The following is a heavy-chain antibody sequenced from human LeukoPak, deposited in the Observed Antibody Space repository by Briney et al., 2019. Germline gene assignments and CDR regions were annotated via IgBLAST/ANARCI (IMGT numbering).Heavy chain of an antibody. D-gene: IGHD3-10*01. Sequence: SETLSLTCSVSGGSISSGGYYWSWIRQHPGKGLEWIGYIYYSGSTYYNPSLKSRVTISVDTSKNQFSLKLSSVTAADTAVYYCARDHMVRQPLWGQGTLVTVSS. V-gene: IGHV4-31*03. CDR2: IYYSGST. CDR1: GGSISSGGYY. J-gene: IGHJ4*02. CDR3: ARDHMVRQPL.